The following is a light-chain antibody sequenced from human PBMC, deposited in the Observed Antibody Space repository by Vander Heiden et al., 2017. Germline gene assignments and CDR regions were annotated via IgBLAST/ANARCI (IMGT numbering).Light chain of an antibody. CDR2: MSS. J-gene: IGLJ2*01. CDR1: RSNIATNY. V-gene: IGLV1-47*01. CDR3: ASWDESLSGVV. Sequence: QSVLTQPPSASGTPGQRVSISCSGSRSNIATNYVYWYQQLPGTAPKLLIYMSSQRPSGVPDRFSGSKSGTSASLAISGLQSEDEADYYCASWDESLSGVVFGGGTKLTVL.